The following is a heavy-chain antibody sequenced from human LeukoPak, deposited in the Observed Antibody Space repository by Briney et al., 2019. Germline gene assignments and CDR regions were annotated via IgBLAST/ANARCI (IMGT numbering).Heavy chain of an antibody. CDR1: GGSFSGYY. CDR3: ARCHGSSGRIDP. D-gene: IGHD1-26*01. Sequence: PSETLSLTCAVYGGSFSGYYWSWIRQPPGKGLEWIGSICYSGSTYYNPSLKSRVTISVDTSKNQFSLKLSSVTAADTAVYYCARCHGSSGRIDPWGQGTLVTVSS. J-gene: IGHJ5*02. CDR2: ICYSGST. V-gene: IGHV4-34*01.